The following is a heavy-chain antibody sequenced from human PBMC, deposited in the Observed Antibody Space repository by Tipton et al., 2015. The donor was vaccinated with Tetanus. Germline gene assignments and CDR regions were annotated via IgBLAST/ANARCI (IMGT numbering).Heavy chain of an antibody. CDR3: ARGGVAAAGGDY. Sequence: QLVQSGPEVKKPGSSVKVSCTASGGTFSNYAIFWVRQAPGQGLEWMGGIIPMFGNVNYAQNFKGRVTITADESTTTAYMELSSLTSEDTAVYFCARGGVAAAGGDYWGQGTLVTVSS. V-gene: IGHV1-69*01. CDR2: IIPMFGNV. CDR1: GGTFSNYA. J-gene: IGHJ4*02. D-gene: IGHD6-13*01.